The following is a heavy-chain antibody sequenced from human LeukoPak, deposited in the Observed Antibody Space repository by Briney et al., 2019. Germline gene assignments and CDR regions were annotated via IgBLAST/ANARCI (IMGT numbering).Heavy chain of an antibody. D-gene: IGHD3-16*01. V-gene: IGHV3-66*01. Sequence: GESLRLSCAASGFTVSSTYMSWVRQAPGKGLEWVSIIYSDGTTYYADSVKGRFTIFRDNSKNTLYLQMNSLRAEDTAVYYCARDLGDTGDYWGQGTQVTVSS. CDR3: ARDLGDTGDY. J-gene: IGHJ4*02. CDR2: IYSDGTT. CDR1: GFTVSSTY.